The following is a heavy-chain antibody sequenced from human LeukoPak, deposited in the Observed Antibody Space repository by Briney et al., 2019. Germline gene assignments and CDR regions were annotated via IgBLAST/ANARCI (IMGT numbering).Heavy chain of an antibody. D-gene: IGHD1-26*01. Sequence: GGSLRLSCAASGFTFSSYWMHWVRQAPGKGLVWVSRINGDGSSTNYADSVKGRFTISRDNAKNTLYLRMNSLRAEDTAVYYCARDQLGAPDYWGQGTLVTVSS. CDR2: INGDGSST. CDR1: GFTFSSYW. V-gene: IGHV3-74*01. J-gene: IGHJ4*02. CDR3: ARDQLGAPDY.